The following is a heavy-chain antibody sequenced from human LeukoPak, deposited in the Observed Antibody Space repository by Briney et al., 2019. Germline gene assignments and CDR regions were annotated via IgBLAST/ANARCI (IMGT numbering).Heavy chain of an antibody. V-gene: IGHV4-59*01. CDR2: IYYSGST. Sequence: PSETLSLTCTVSGGSISTYYWSWMQQPPGKGLEWIGYIYYSGSTNHNPSLQSRVIISVDTSKNQFSLKQNSVTAADTAVYYCARGGVPGGFYGSFDYWGQGTLVSVSS. CDR1: GGSISTYY. D-gene: IGHD3-3*01. J-gene: IGHJ4*02. CDR3: ARGGVPGGFYGSFDY.